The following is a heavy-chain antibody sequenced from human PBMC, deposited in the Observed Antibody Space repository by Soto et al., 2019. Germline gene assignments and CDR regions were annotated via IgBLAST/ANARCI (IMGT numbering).Heavy chain of an antibody. D-gene: IGHD2-15*01. CDR1: GFTFSSYA. V-gene: IGHV3-23*01. Sequence: GGSLRLSCAASGFTFSSYAMSWVRQAPGKGLEWVSAISGSGGSTYYADSVKGRFTISRDNSKNTLYLQMNSLRAEDTAVYYCAKPLNYCSGGSCGAFDTWGQGTMVTVSS. J-gene: IGHJ3*02. CDR3: AKPLNYCSGGSCGAFDT. CDR2: ISGSGGST.